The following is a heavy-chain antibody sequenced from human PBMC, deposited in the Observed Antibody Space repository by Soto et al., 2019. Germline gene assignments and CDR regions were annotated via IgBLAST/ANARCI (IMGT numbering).Heavy chain of an antibody. CDR2: IYWNDDK. J-gene: IGHJ4*02. CDR3: AHRPSGWYLFDY. D-gene: IGHD6-19*01. Sequence: SGPTLVNPTQTLTLTCTFSGFSPSTSGVGVGWIRQPPGKALEWLALIYWNDDKRYSPSLKSRLTITKDTSKNQVVLTMTNMDPVDTATYYCAHRPSGWYLFDYWGQGTLVTVS. V-gene: IGHV2-5*01. CDR1: GFSPSTSGVG.